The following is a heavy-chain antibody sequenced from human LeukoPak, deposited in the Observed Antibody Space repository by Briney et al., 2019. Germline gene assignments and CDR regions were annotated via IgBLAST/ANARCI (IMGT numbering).Heavy chain of an antibody. CDR2: ISSSSYI. CDR1: GFTFSSYS. Sequence: GGSLRLSCAASGFTFSSYSMNWVRQAPGKGLEWVSSISSSSYIYYADSVKGRFTISRDNAKNSLYLQMNSLRAEDTAVYYCARERAYCSSTSCYRSPFDYWGQGTLVTVSS. V-gene: IGHV3-21*01. J-gene: IGHJ4*02. CDR3: ARERAYCSSTSCYRSPFDY. D-gene: IGHD2-2*02.